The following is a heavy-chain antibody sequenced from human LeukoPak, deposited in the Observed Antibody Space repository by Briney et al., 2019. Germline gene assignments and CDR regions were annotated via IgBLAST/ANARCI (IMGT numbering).Heavy chain of an antibody. J-gene: IGHJ4*02. CDR2: IWYDGSNK. CDR1: GFTFSTYG. Sequence: PGGSLRLSCAASGFTFSTYGMHWVRQAPGKGLEWVAVIWYDGSNKYYADSVKGRFTISRDNSKNTLYLQMNSLRAEDTAVYYCAKAPSGTPYQFDYWGRGTLVTVSS. D-gene: IGHD3-10*01. V-gene: IGHV3-33*06. CDR3: AKAPSGTPYQFDY.